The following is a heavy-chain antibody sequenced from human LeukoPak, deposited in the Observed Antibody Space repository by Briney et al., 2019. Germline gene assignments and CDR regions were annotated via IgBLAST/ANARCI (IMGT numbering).Heavy chain of an antibody. D-gene: IGHD3-10*01. CDR1: GFTFSSYW. Sequence: GGSLRLSCAASGFTFSSYWMSWVRQAPGKGLKWVANIKQDGSEKYYVDSVKGRFTISRDNAKNSLYLQMNSLRAEDTAVYFCARWAYYGSGSYCFDYWGQGTLVTVSS. CDR3: ARWAYYGSGSYCFDY. V-gene: IGHV3-7*04. J-gene: IGHJ4*02. CDR2: IKQDGSEK.